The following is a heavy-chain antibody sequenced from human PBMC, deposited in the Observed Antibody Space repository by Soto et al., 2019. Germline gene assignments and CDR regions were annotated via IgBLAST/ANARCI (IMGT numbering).Heavy chain of an antibody. J-gene: IGHJ6*02. CDR3: ARPAATVIFYSGMDV. CDR1: GFTFSSYA. CDR2: INTHGSST. Sequence: GGSLRLSCSTSGFTFSSYAMHWVRQTPGKGLEYVSDINTHGSSTYYADSVKGRFTISRDNSENTLYLQMDSLRADDTAVYYCARPAATVIFYSGMDVWGQGTTVTVSS. D-gene: IGHD4-17*01. V-gene: IGHV3-64*04.